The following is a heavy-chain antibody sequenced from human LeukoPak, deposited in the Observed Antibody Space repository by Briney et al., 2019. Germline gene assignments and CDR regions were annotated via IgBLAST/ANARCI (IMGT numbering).Heavy chain of an antibody. CDR3: ARGMNLGYCSSTSCYTQSPVDY. V-gene: IGHV1-46*01. Sequence: EASVKVSCKASGYTFTSYYMHWVRQAPGQGLEWMGIINPSGGSTSYAQKFQGRVTMTRDTSTSTVYMELSSLRSEDTAVYYCARGMNLGYCSSTSCYTQSPVDYWGQGTLVTVSS. CDR2: INPSGGST. J-gene: IGHJ4*02. D-gene: IGHD2-2*02. CDR1: GYTFTSYY.